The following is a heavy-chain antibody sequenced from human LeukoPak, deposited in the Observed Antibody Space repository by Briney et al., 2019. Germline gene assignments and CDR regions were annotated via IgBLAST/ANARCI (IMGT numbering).Heavy chain of an antibody. V-gene: IGHV4-39*01. CDR2: IYYSGST. J-gene: IGHJ4*02. CDR1: GGSISSSSYY. D-gene: IGHD3-9*01. CDR3: ARQWEYFDWLYHFDY. Sequence: SETLSLTCTVSGGSISSSSYYWGWIRQPPGKGLEWIGSIYYSGSTYYNPSLKSRVTISVDTSKNQFSLKLSSVTAADTAVYYCARQWEYFDWLYHFDYWGQGTLVTVSS.